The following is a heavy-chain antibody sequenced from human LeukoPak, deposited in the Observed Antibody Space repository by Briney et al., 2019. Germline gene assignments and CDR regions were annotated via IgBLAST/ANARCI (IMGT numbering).Heavy chain of an antibody. CDR2: ISSSSSYI. J-gene: IGHJ3*02. V-gene: IGHV3-21*01. CDR1: GFTFSSYS. Sequence: PGGSLRLSCAASGFTFSSYSMNWVRQAPGKGLEWVSSISSSSSYIYYADSVKGRFTISRDNAKNSLYLQMNSLRAEDTAVYYCARSTVAFDGAFDIWGQGTMVTVSS. CDR3: ARSTVAFDGAFDI. D-gene: IGHD6-19*01.